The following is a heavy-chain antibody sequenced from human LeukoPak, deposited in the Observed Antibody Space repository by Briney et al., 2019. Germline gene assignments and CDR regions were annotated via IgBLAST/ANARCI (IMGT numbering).Heavy chain of an antibody. CDR3: ARESMTTVTTTFDY. CDR2: ISYDGGNK. D-gene: IGHD4-17*01. Sequence: PGGSLRLSCAASGFTFSSYAMHWVRQAPGKGLEWVAVISYDGGNKYYADSVKGRFTISRDNSKNTLYLQMNSLRAEDTAVYYCARESMTTVTTTFDYWGQGTLVTVSS. CDR1: GFTFSSYA. J-gene: IGHJ4*02. V-gene: IGHV3-30-3*01.